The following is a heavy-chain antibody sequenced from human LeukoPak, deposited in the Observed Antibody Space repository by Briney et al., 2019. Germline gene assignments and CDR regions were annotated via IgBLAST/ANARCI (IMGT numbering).Heavy chain of an antibody. J-gene: IGHJ4*02. Sequence: GESLRLSCAASGFTFSDYYMSWIRQAPGKGLEWVSYISSSGSTIYYADSVKGRFTISRDNAKNSPYLQMNSLRAEDTAVYYCARDLAIAVAALGSFDYWGQGTLVSVSS. CDR2: ISSSGSTI. CDR1: GFTFSDYY. CDR3: ARDLAIAVAALGSFDY. D-gene: IGHD6-19*01. V-gene: IGHV3-11*01.